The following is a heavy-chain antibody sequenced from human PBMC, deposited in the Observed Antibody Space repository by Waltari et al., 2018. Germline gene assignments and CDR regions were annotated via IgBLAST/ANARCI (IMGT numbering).Heavy chain of an antibody. CDR3: AKDLLSPIAVAGTMVY. D-gene: IGHD6-19*01. J-gene: IGHJ4*02. CDR2: ISGSGGST. V-gene: IGHV3-23*01. CDR1: GFTFSSYA. Sequence: EVQLLESGGGLVQPGGSLRLSCAASGFTFSSYAMSWVRQAPGKGLEWVSAISGSGGSTYYADSVKDRFTISRDNSKNTLYLQMNSLRAEDTAVYYCAKDLLSPIAVAGTMVYWGQGTLVTVSS.